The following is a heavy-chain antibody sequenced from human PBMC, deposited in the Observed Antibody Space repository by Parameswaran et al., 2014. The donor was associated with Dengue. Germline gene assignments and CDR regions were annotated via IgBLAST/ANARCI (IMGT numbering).Heavy chain of an antibody. J-gene: IGHJ5*02. D-gene: IGHD6-6*01. CDR2: INHSGST. V-gene: IGHV4-34*01. Sequence: RWIRQPPGKGLEWIGEINHSGSTNYNPSLKSRVTISVDTSKNQFSLKLSSVTAADTAVYYCARVAQLVGGWFDPWGQGTLVTVSS. CDR3: ARVAQLVGGWFDP.